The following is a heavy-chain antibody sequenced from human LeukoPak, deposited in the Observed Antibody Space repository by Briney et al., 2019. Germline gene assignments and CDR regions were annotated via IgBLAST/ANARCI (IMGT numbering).Heavy chain of an antibody. CDR2: ISGSDSST. V-gene: IGHV3-23*01. Sequence: GGSLRLSCAASGFTFSSSAMSWVRQAPGKGLEWVSTISGSDSSTHYADSVKGRSTISRDNSKNTLYLQMNSLRADDTAVYYCAKSGYNRFDYWGQGTLVTVSS. CDR3: AKSGYNRFDY. CDR1: GFTFSSSA. J-gene: IGHJ4*02. D-gene: IGHD5-24*01.